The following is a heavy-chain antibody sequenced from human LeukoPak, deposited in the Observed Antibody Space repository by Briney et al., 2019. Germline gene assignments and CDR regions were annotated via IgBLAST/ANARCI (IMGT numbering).Heavy chain of an antibody. CDR1: GGSISSGGYY. D-gene: IGHD4-11*01. CDR2: IYHSGST. J-gene: IGHJ3*01. CDR3: ARGPNTAGNYRAFDL. Sequence: SQTLSLTCAVSGGSISSGGYYWSWIWQPPGKGLEWIGYIYHSGSTYYNPSLKSRVTISVDRSKNQFSLKLSSVTAADTAAYYCARGPNTAGNYRAFDLWGQGTKVTVSS. V-gene: IGHV4-30-2*01.